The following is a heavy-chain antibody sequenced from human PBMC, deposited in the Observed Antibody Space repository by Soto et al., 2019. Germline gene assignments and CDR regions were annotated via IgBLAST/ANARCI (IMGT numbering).Heavy chain of an antibody. J-gene: IGHJ4*02. Sequence: QVQLQESGPGLVKPSQTLSLTCTVSGGSISSGGYFWSWIRQHPEKGLEWIGYISCKAITYYYPSLESLCFISWDTAKNQLSLSLHSVTAADTAVYYCAGLKDYYFHFWGQGPLVTVSS. CDR1: GGSISSGGYF. CDR3: AGLKDYYFHF. V-gene: IGHV4-31*01. CDR2: ISCKAIT.